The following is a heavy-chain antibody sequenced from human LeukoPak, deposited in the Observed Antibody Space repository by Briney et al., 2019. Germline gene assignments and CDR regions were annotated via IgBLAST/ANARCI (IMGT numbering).Heavy chain of an antibody. CDR3: ARAEYSGYDYLFDY. CDR1: GGSFSGYY. D-gene: IGHD5-12*01. Sequence: SETLSLTCAVYGGSFSGYYWSWIRQPPGKGLEWIGEINHSGSTNYNPFLKSRVTISVDTSKNQFSLKLSSVTAADTAVYYCARAEYSGYDYLFDYWGQGTLVTVSS. CDR2: INHSGST. J-gene: IGHJ4*02. V-gene: IGHV4-34*01.